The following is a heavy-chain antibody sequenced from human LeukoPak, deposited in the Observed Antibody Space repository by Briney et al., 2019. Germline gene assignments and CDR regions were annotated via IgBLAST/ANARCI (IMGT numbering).Heavy chain of an antibody. CDR1: GFTFSSYA. CDR3: AREHYYGSGNYYYFDY. CDR2: ISGGGGST. Sequence: GGSLRLSCAASGFTFSSYAMSWVRQAPGKGLEWVSGISGGGGSTYYAYSVKGRFTISRDNSKNTLYLQMNSLRAEDTAVYYCAREHYYGSGNYYYFDYWGQGTLVTVSS. J-gene: IGHJ4*02. V-gene: IGHV3-23*01. D-gene: IGHD3-10*01.